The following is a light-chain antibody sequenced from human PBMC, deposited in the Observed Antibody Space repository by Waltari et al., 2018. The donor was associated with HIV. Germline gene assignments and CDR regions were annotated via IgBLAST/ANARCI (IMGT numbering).Light chain of an antibody. Sequence: QSALTQPASVSGSPGQSITISCTGTSRDVGGYKYVSCFQQHPGKAPQLMIYEVSNRPSGVSNRFSGSKSGNTASLTISGLQAEDEADYYCSSYTSSSTLVFGTGTKVTVL. CDR1: SRDVGGYKY. CDR3: SSYTSSSTLV. CDR2: EVS. J-gene: IGLJ1*01. V-gene: IGLV2-14*01.